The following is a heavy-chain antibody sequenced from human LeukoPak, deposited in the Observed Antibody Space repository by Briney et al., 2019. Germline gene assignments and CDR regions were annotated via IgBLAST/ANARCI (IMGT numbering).Heavy chain of an antibody. CDR2: FNTDGSTT. J-gene: IGHJ4*02. Sequence: GGSLRLSCAASGFTFSSYRMHWVRQAPGKGLVWVSGFNTDGSTTTYAASVKGRFTISRDNAKNTLYLQMNSLGAEDTAAYYCTSYSGSQNYWGQGTLVTVSS. CDR1: GFTFSSYR. D-gene: IGHD1-26*01. V-gene: IGHV3-74*01. CDR3: TSYSGSQNY.